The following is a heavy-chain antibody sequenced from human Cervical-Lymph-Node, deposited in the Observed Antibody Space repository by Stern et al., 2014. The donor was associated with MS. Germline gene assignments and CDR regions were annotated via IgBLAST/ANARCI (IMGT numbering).Heavy chain of an antibody. J-gene: IGHJ4*02. CDR3: ARQIQGQWLITYFDS. CDR1: GRNFTNFW. Sequence: EVQLVQSGAEVKKPGESLRISCKGSGRNFTNFWIGWVRQMPGKGLEWMGVLYPGDSDNRYKPAFHGQVTFPADKSVSTVYLQWSSLRASDTAIYYCARQIQGQWLITYFDSWGQGTLVTVSS. V-gene: IGHV5-51*01. D-gene: IGHD6-19*01. CDR2: LYPGDSDN.